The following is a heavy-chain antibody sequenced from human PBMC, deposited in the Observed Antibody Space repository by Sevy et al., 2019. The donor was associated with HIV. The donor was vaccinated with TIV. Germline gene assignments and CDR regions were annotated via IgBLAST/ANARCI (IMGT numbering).Heavy chain of an antibody. J-gene: IGHJ4*02. Sequence: GGSMRLSCAASGFTFSSYSISWVRQAPGKGLEWVSLIGGGGSTTFYGDSVKGRFTITINNSKNTLYLQMNSLSVDDTAVYYCAKKAGITGVGPYRFDSWGQGTLVTVSS. CDR3: AKKAGITGVGPYRFDS. CDR1: GFTFSSYS. CDR2: IGGGGSTT. V-gene: IGHV3-23*01. D-gene: IGHD3-16*01.